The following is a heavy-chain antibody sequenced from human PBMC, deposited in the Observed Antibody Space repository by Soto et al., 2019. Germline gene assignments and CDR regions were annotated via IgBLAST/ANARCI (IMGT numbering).Heavy chain of an antibody. D-gene: IGHD6-19*01. CDR1: GFTFSSYG. CDR2: ISYDGSNK. Sequence: QVQLVESGGGVVQPGRSLRLSCAASGFTFSSYGMHWVRQAPGKWLEWVAVISYDGSNKYYADSVKGRFTISRDNSKNTLDLQMNSLRAEDTAVYYCAKDLGVAVAGPDAFDIWGQGTMVTVSS. CDR3: AKDLGVAVAGPDAFDI. V-gene: IGHV3-30*18. J-gene: IGHJ3*02.